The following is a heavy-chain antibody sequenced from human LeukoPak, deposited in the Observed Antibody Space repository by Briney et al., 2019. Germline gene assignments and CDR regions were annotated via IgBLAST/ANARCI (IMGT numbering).Heavy chain of an antibody. CDR2: IIPILGIA. D-gene: IGHD3-22*01. CDR3: ASEGPYYYDSSGNMDI. J-gene: IGHJ3*02. Sequence: PGASVKVSCKASGGTFSSYAISWVRQAPEQGLEWMGRIIPILGIANYAQKFQGRVTITADKSTSTAYMELSSLRSEDTAVYYCASEGPYYYDSSGNMDIWGQGTMVTVSS. CDR1: GGTFSSYA. V-gene: IGHV1-69*04.